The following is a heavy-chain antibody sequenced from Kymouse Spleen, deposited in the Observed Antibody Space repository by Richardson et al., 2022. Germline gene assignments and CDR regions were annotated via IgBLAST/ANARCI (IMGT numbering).Heavy chain of an antibody. CDR2: IYYSGST. Sequence: QVQLQESGPGLVKPSETLSLTCTVSGGSVSSGSYYWSWIRQPPGKGLEWIGYIYYSGSTNYNPSLKSRVTISVDTSKNQFSLKLSSVTAADTAVYYCARRLTGTTGYYYGMDVWGQGTTVTVSS. J-gene: IGHJ6*02. D-gene: IGHD1-20*01. V-gene: IGHV4-61*01. CDR1: GGSVSSGSYY. CDR3: ARRLTGTTGYYYGMDV.